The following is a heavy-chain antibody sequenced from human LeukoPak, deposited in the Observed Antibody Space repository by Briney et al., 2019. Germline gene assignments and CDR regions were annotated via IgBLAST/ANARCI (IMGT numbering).Heavy chain of an antibody. CDR3: AKAHSYSPSGIGANWYFDL. Sequence: PGGSLILSCAASGFTFSSCGMHWVRQAPGKGLQWVAFIQYDGSTKYYGDSVKGRFTISRDNSKNTLYLQMNSLRDEDTALYHCAKAHSYSPSGIGANWYFDLWGRGTLVTVSS. CDR2: IQYDGSTK. J-gene: IGHJ2*01. V-gene: IGHV3-30*02. D-gene: IGHD3-10*01. CDR1: GFTFSSCG.